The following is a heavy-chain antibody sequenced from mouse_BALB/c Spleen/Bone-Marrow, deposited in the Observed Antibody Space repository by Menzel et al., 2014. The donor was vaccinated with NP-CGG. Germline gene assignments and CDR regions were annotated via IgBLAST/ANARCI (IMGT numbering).Heavy chain of an antibody. CDR3: ARDSYGSAWFAY. J-gene: IGHJ3*01. Sequence: EVMLVESGGGLVQPGGSLRLSCATSGFTFSDFYMAWVRQPPGKRLEWIAASRNKANDYTTEYSASVKGRFIVSRDTSQSILYLQMNALRAEDTAIYYRARDSYGSAWFAYWGQGTLVTVSA. V-gene: IGHV7-1*02. CDR1: GFTFSDFY. D-gene: IGHD2-2*01. CDR2: SRNKANDYTT.